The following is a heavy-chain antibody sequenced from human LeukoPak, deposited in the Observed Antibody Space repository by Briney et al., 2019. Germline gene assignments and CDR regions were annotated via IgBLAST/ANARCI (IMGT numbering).Heavy chain of an antibody. V-gene: IGHV1-2*02. CDR3: ARSRGYSYGWGAFDY. CDR1: GYTFTGYY. CDR2: INPNSGGT. J-gene: IGHJ4*02. Sequence: ASVKVSCKASGYTFTGYYMHWVRQAPGQGLEWMGWINPNSGGTNYAQKFQGRVTMTRDTSISTAYMELSRLRSDDTAVYYCARSRGYSYGWGAFDYWGQGTLVTVSP. D-gene: IGHD5-18*01.